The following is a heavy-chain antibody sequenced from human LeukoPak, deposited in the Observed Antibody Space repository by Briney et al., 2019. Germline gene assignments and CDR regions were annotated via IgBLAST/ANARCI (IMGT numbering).Heavy chain of an antibody. V-gene: IGHV3-30-3*01. CDR1: EFTATNYF. CDR3: ARVETEVLWFGELSYPYGMDV. D-gene: IGHD3-10*01. J-gene: IGHJ6*04. CDR2: ILYGDTNK. Sequence: GRSLRLSCAASEFTATNYFMHWVRQAPGKGLEWVATILYGDTNKYYADSVKGRFTISRDNSKNTLYLQMNSLRAEDTAVYYCARVETEVLWFGELSYPYGMDVWGKGTTVTVSS.